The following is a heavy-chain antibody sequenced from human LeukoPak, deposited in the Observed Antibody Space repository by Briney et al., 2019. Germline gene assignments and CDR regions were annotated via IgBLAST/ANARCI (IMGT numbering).Heavy chain of an antibody. Sequence: KPSETLSLTCTVSGGSISSYYWSWIRQPPGKGLDWIGSIYYTGNTFYNPSLKSRVTISLYTSKNQFSLKLSSVTTADTAVYYCARRYSSSWSTFDSWGQGTLVTVSS. CDR3: ARRYSSSWSTFDS. CDR2: IYYTGNT. D-gene: IGHD6-13*01. J-gene: IGHJ4*02. V-gene: IGHV4-59*12. CDR1: GGSISSYY.